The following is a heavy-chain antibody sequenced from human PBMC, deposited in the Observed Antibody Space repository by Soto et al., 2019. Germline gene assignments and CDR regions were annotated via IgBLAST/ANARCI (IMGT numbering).Heavy chain of an antibody. CDR1: GGSFSGYY. Sequence: SETLSLTCAVYGGSFSGYYWSWIRQPPGKGLEWIGEINHSGSTNYNPSLKSRVTISVDTSKNQFSLKLSSVTAADTAVYYCARTYYYDSSGYPKNNWFDPWGQGTLVTSPQ. CDR3: ARTYYYDSSGYPKNNWFDP. V-gene: IGHV4-34*01. CDR2: INHSGST. D-gene: IGHD3-22*01. J-gene: IGHJ5*02.